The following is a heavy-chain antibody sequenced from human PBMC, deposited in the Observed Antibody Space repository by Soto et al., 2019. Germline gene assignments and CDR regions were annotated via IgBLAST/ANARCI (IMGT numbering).Heavy chain of an antibody. CDR3: AKDNFLEQWSNAFDI. J-gene: IGHJ3*02. CDR2: ITGGGENT. D-gene: IGHD6-19*01. CDR1: GFTFSSYA. V-gene: IGHV3-23*01. Sequence: PGGSLRLSCAASGFTFSSYAMSWVRQAPGKGLEWVSSITGGGENTHYADSVKGRFTISRDNSKNTLSLQMNSLRAEDTALYYCAKDNFLEQWSNAFDIWGQGTMVTVSS.